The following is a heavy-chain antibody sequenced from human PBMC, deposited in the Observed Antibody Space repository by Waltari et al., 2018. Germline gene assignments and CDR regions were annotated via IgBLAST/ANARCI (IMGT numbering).Heavy chain of an antibody. CDR2: IGFDGSKK. Sequence: QVQLVESGGGVVQPGRSLRLSCAASGFTFSSRNMHWVRQAPGKGLEWGALIGFDGSKKYHADAVKGRFSISRDDSKNTLYLQMNSLRADDTAVYYCATDYSYGSFDYWGQGTQVTVSS. D-gene: IGHD4-17*01. CDR1: GFTFSSRN. CDR3: ATDYSYGSFDY. V-gene: IGHV3-33*01. J-gene: IGHJ4*02.